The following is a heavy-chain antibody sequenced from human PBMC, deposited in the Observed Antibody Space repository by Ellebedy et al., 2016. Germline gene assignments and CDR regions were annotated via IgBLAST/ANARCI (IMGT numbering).Heavy chain of an antibody. D-gene: IGHD3-10*01. Sequence: ASVKVSCKASGYTFTSYYMHWVRQAPGQGLEWTGWISAYNGNTNYAQKLQGRVTMTTDTSTSTAYMELRSLRSDDTAVYYCARDPRRWNYGSGSYYKGGGAFDIWGQGTMVTVSS. CDR3: ARDPRRWNYGSGSYYKGGGAFDI. CDR2: ISAYNGNT. CDR1: GYTFTSYY. J-gene: IGHJ3*02. V-gene: IGHV1-18*04.